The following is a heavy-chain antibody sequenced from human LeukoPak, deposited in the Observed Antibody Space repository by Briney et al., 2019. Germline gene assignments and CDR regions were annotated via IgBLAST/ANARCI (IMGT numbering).Heavy chain of an antibody. V-gene: IGHV3-33*06. CDR3: AKDLSPRGLLNAFGI. D-gene: IGHD5-18*01. Sequence: PGGSLRLSCAASGFTFSSYGMHWVRQAPGKGLDWVAVIWYDGSNKYYADSVKGRFTISRDNSKNTLYLQMNSLRAEDTAVYYCAKDLSPRGLLNAFGIWGQGTMVTVSS. CDR1: GFTFSSYG. CDR2: IWYDGSNK. J-gene: IGHJ3*02.